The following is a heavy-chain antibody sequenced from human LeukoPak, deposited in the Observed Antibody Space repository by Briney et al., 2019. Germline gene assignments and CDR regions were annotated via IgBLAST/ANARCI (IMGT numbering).Heavy chain of an antibody. D-gene: IGHD2-15*01. CDR2: IIPIFGTA. Sequence: SVKVSCKASGGTFSSYAISWVRQAPGQGLEWMGRIIPIFGTANYAQKFQGRVTITTDESTSTAYMELSSLRSEDTAVYYCARGGCSGGSCYSGAFDIWGQGTMVTVSS. J-gene: IGHJ3*02. CDR3: ARGGCSGGSCYSGAFDI. CDR1: GGTFSSYA. V-gene: IGHV1-69*05.